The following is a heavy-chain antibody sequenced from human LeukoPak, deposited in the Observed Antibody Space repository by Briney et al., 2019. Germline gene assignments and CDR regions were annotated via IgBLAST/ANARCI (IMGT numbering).Heavy chain of an antibody. CDR3: ARDGIYSGSYSIAFDI. Sequence: SETLSLTCTVSGGSISSSSYYWGWIRQPPGKGLEWNGSIYYSGSTYYNPSLKSRVTISVDTSKNQFSLKLSSVTAADTAVYYCARDGIYSGSYSIAFDIWGQGTMVTVSS. V-gene: IGHV4-39*07. J-gene: IGHJ3*02. D-gene: IGHD1-26*01. CDR1: GGSISSSSYY. CDR2: IYYSGST.